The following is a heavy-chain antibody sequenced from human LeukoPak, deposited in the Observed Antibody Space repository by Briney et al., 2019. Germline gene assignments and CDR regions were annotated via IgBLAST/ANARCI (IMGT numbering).Heavy chain of an antibody. V-gene: IGHV3-33*06. J-gene: IGHJ4*02. CDR2: IWYDGGNK. CDR3: AKERLHKYYYDSSGSYYFDY. CDR1: GFIFSAYG. D-gene: IGHD3-22*01. Sequence: GRSLRLSCAASGFIFSAYGMHWVRQAPGKGLEWVAVIWYDGGNKYYADSVMGRFTISRDNSKNTLYLQMNSLRAEDTAVYYCAKERLHKYYYDSSGSYYFDYWGQGTLVTVSS.